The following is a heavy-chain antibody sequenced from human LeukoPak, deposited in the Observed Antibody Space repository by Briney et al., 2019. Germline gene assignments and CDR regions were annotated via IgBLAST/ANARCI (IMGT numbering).Heavy chain of an antibody. Sequence: ASVKVSCKASGHTFTSYYMHWVRQAPGQGLEWMGIFNPSGGSTSYAQKFQGRVTMTRDTSTSTVYMELSSLRSEDTAVYYCARDRVGFGHRYYYFDYWGQGTLVTVSS. D-gene: IGHD3-10*01. CDR3: ARDRVGFGHRYYYFDY. J-gene: IGHJ4*02. CDR2: FNPSGGST. CDR1: GHTFTSYY. V-gene: IGHV1-46*03.